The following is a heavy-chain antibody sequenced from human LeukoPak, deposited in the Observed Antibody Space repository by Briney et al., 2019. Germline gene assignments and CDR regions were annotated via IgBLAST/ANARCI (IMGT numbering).Heavy chain of an antibody. D-gene: IGHD2-2*01. V-gene: IGHV1-69*05. Sequence: ASVKVSCKASGGIFSSYAISWVRQAPGQGLEWMGGIIPIFGTANYAQKFQGRVTITTDESTSTAYMELSSLRSEDTAVYYCARGPLGCSSTSCSSLYYYYYYMDVWGKGTTVTVSS. J-gene: IGHJ6*03. CDR3: ARGPLGCSSTSCSSLYYYYYYMDV. CDR1: GGIFSSYA. CDR2: IIPIFGTA.